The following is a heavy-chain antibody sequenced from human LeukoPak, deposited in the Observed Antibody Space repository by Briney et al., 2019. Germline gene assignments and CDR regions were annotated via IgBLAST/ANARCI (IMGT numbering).Heavy chain of an antibody. Sequence: PARSLRLSCAGSGFTFTNAGIHWVRLAAGKGLEWVSFISHDGTNKYYSDSVDGRFTVSRLNSQNTVYLQMTDLRPDDTATYYCASEDVHTGDFWGQGTLVNVSS. J-gene: IGHJ4*02. V-gene: IGHV3-30*01. D-gene: IGHD2-21*01. CDR2: ISHDGTNK. CDR1: GFTFTNAG. CDR3: ASEDVHTGDF.